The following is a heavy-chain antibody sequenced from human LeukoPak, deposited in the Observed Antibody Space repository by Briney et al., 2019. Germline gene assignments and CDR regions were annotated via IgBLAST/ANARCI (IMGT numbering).Heavy chain of an antibody. CDR3: AGGAQWLRLTNWFDP. V-gene: IGHV4-34*01. D-gene: IGHD5-12*01. CDR2: INHSGST. J-gene: IGHJ5*02. Sequence: PSETLSLTCAVYGGSFSGYYWSWIRQPPGKGLEWIGEINHSGSTNYNPSLKSRVTISVDTSKNQFSLKLSSVTAADTAVYYCAGGAQWLRLTNWFDPWGQGTLVTVSS. CDR1: GGSFSGYY.